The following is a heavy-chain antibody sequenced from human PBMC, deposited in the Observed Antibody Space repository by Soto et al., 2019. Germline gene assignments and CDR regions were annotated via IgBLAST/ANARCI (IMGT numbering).Heavy chain of an antibody. V-gene: IGHV4-4*02. D-gene: IGHD1-7*01. CDR1: GGSISSSNW. CDR2: IYHSGST. J-gene: IGHJ5*02. Sequence: SETLSLTCAVSGGSISSSNWWSWVRQPPGKGLEWIGEIYHSGSTNYNPSLKSRVTISVDKSKNQFSLKLSSVTAADTAVYYCARGNSITGTTKEYNWFDPWGQGTLVTVSS. CDR3: ARGNSITGTTKEYNWFDP.